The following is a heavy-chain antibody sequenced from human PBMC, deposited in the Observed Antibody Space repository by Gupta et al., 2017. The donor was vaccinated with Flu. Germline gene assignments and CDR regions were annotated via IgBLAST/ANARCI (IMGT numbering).Heavy chain of an antibody. J-gene: IGHJ3*02. V-gene: IGHV3-74*01. Sequence: EVQLVESGGGLVQPGGSLRLSCAASGFTFSSYWMHWVRQAPGKGLVWVSRINSDGSSTSYADSVKGRFTISRDNAKNTLYLQMNSMRAEDTAVYYCARGLGKSGAFDIWGQGTMVTVSS. CDR3: ARGLGKSGAFDI. D-gene: IGHD7-27*01. CDR1: GFTFSSYW. CDR2: INSDGSST.